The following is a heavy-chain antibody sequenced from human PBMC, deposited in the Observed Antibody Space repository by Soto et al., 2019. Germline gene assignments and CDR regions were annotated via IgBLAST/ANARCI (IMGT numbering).Heavy chain of an antibody. CDR3: ATDSSGWER. Sequence: QVQLVESGGGVVQPGRSLRLSCAASGFTFSSYGMHWVRQAPGKGLEWVAVIWYDGSNKYYADSVKGRFTISRDNSKNTLYLQMNSLRAEDTAVYYCATDSSGWERWGQGTLVTVSS. CDR2: IWYDGSNK. D-gene: IGHD6-19*01. CDR1: GFTFSSYG. V-gene: IGHV3-33*01. J-gene: IGHJ4*02.